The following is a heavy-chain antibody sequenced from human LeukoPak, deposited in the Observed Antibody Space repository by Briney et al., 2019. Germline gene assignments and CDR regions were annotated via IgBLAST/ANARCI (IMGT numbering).Heavy chain of an antibody. CDR3: AKGPYCGGDCYFPDY. D-gene: IGHD2-21*02. CDR1: GFTFSSYG. Sequence: PGGSLRLSCAASGFTFSSYGMHWVRQAPGKGLEWVAVISYDGSDKYYADSVKGRFTISRDNSKNTLYLQMNSLRAEDTAVYYRAKGPYCGGDCYFPDYWGQGTLVTVSS. J-gene: IGHJ4*02. V-gene: IGHV3-30*18. CDR2: ISYDGSDK.